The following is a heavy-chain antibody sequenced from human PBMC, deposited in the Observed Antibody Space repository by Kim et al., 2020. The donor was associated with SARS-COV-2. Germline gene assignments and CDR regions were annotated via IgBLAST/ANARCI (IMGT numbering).Heavy chain of an antibody. V-gene: IGHV3-48*02. J-gene: IGHJ4*02. CDR2: ITSGSDSI. D-gene: IGHD5-18*01. CDR1: GFTFSKYS. Sequence: GGSLRLSCAASGFTFSKYSMNWVRQAPGKGLEWVSFITSGSDSIYYADSVKGRFTISRDNAKNSLYLQMNSLRDEDTAVYYCARDLREYNYGPPDYWGQGTLVTVSS. CDR3: ARDLREYNYGPPDY.